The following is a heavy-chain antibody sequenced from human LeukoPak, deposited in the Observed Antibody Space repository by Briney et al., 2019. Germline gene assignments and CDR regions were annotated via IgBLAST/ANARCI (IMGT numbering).Heavy chain of an antibody. CDR1: GASVSSSNW. CDR3: ARGLYGSDSY. CDR2: IHHSGST. J-gene: IGHJ4*02. V-gene: IGHV4-4*02. D-gene: IGHD6-19*01. Sequence: SETLSLTCAVSGASVSSSNWWIWVRQPPKKGLEWIGEIHHSGSTNYNPSLKSRVTMSVDTSKNQTSLRLSSVTAADTAVYYCARGLYGSDSYWGQGNLVTVSS.